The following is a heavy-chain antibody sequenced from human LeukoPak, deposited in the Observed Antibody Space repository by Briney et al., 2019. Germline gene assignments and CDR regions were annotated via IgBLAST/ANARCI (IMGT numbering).Heavy chain of an antibody. V-gene: IGHV4-59*01. J-gene: IGHJ3*01. Sequence: SETLSLTCTVSGDSISSYYWSWIRQPPGKGLEWIGYIYYSGSTIYNPSLKSRVTMSLDTSKNRFSLKLRSVTAADTAVYYCARGVISTDAFDVWGQGTMVTVSS. CDR3: ARGVISTDAFDV. CDR2: IYYSGST. D-gene: IGHD3-3*02. CDR1: GDSISSYY.